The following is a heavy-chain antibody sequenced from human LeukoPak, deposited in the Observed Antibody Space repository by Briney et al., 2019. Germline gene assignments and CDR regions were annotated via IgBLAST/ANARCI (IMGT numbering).Heavy chain of an antibody. CDR3: ARHWKYSSGWYAKQNWFDP. J-gene: IGHJ5*02. CDR1: GGSISSSSYY. Sequence: PSETLSLTCTVSGGSISSSSYYWGWIRQPPGKGLEWIGSIYYSGSTYYNPSLKSRVTISVDTSKNQFSLKLSSVTAADTAVYYCARHWKYSSGWYAKQNWFDPWGQGTLVTVSS. V-gene: IGHV4-39*01. D-gene: IGHD6-19*01. CDR2: IYYSGST.